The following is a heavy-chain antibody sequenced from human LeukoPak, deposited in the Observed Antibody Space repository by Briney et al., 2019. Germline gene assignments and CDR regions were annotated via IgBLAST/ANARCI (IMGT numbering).Heavy chain of an antibody. CDR2: IYYSGST. D-gene: IGHD3-22*01. CDR3: ARDDSRAYYYYGMDV. J-gene: IGHJ6*02. CDR1: GGSISSSSYY. Sequence: PSETLSLTCIVSGGSISSSSYYWGWIRQPPGKGLEWIGYIYYSGSTYYNPSLKSRVTISVDTSKNQFSLKLSSVTATDTAVYYCARDDSRAYYYYGMDVWGQGTTVTVSS. V-gene: IGHV4-31*03.